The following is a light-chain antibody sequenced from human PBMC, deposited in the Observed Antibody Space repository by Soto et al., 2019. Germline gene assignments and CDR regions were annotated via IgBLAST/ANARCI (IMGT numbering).Light chain of an antibody. CDR1: QSVSSSY. Sequence: EIGLTQSPGTLSLYPGERATLSCRASQSVSSSYVAWYQQKPGQAPRLLIYDASSRATGIPDRFSGSGSGTDFTLTISRLEPEDFAVYYSQQYASSPVTFGQGTKVDIK. CDR2: DAS. V-gene: IGKV3-20*01. J-gene: IGKJ1*01. CDR3: QQYASSPVT.